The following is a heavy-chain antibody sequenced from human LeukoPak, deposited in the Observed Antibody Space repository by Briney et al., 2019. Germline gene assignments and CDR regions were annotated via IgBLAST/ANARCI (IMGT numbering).Heavy chain of an antibody. D-gene: IGHD6-19*01. CDR1: GGSISSLTYY. CDR3: TGYSAGWSSGGGY. J-gene: IGHJ4*02. V-gene: IGHV4-39*01. Sequence: SETLSLTCTVSGGSISSLTYYWGWIRQSPGKGLEWIASIYYSGTTYYSPSLKSRVAISVNRSNNQFSLRLSSVTAADTAVYFCTGYSAGWSSGGGYWGQGTVVTVSS. CDR2: IYYSGTT.